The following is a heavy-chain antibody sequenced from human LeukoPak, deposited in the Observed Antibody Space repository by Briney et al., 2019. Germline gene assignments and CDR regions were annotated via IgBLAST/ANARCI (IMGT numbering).Heavy chain of an antibody. J-gene: IGHJ4*02. V-gene: IGHV4-34*01. Sequence: SETLSLTCAVSGVSFDDYYWSWVRQTPGKGLEWLGEINHSGYTNDSPSLKSRVTLSIDTPNKQFSLNLRSVTVADAGIYYCTRITTGHDYWGQGTLVTVSS. CDR2: INHSGYT. CDR3: TRITTGHDY. D-gene: IGHD4-11*01. CDR1: GVSFDDYY.